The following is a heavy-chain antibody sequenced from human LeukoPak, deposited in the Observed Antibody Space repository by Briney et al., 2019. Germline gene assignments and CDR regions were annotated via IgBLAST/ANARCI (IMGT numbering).Heavy chain of an antibody. Sequence: KPSETLSLTCTVSGGSVSSSSYYWGWIRQPPGKGLEWIGTIYYSGSTYYNPSLKSPVTISVDTSNNQFSLNLNSVTAVDTAVYYCARTPGFGESPDYWGQGTLVTVSS. CDR1: GGSVSSSSYY. CDR3: ARTPGFGESPDY. J-gene: IGHJ4*02. CDR2: IYYSGST. V-gene: IGHV4-39*01. D-gene: IGHD3-10*01.